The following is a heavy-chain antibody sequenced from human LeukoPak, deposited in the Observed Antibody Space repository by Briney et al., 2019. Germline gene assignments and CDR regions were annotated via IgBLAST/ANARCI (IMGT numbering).Heavy chain of an antibody. CDR2: IYYSGST. CDR3: ARGSSSSGWLDP. Sequence: PSQTLSLICTVSGGSLSSGDYYWSWVRQPPGRGLEWVGYIYYSGSTYYNPSLKSRVTISVDTSKNQFSLKLSSVTAADTAVYYCARGSSSSGWLDPWGQGTLVTVAS. CDR1: GGSLSSGDYY. V-gene: IGHV4-30-4*01. D-gene: IGHD6-6*01. J-gene: IGHJ5*02.